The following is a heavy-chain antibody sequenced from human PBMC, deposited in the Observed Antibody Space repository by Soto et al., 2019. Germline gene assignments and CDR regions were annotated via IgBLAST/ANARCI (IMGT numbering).Heavy chain of an antibody. CDR3: AHSFRRFIAARHPRWFDP. CDR2: IYWDDDK. D-gene: IGHD6-6*01. Sequence: SGPTLVKPTQTLTLTCTFSGFSLSTSGVGVGWIRQPPGKALEWLALIYWDDDKRYSPSLKSRLTITKDTSKNQVVLTMTNMDPVDTATYYCAHSFRRFIAARHPRWFDPWGQGTLVTVSS. J-gene: IGHJ5*02. CDR1: GFSLSTSGVG. V-gene: IGHV2-5*02.